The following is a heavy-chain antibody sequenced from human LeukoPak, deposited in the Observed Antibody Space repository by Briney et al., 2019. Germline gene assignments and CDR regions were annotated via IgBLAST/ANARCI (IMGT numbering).Heavy chain of an antibody. CDR1: GGSISSYY. CDR3: ARGSLVDDYGMDV. CDR2: INHSGST. Sequence: SETLSLTCTVSGGSISSYYWSWIRQPPGKGLEWIGEINHSGSTNYNPSLKSRVTISVDTSKNQFSLKLSSVTAADTAVYYCARGSLVDDYGMDVWGQGTTVTVSS. J-gene: IGHJ6*02. D-gene: IGHD3-9*01. V-gene: IGHV4-34*01.